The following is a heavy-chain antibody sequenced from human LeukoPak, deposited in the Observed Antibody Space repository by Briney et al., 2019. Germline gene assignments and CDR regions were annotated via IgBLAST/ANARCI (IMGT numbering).Heavy chain of an antibody. CDR3: ARDAPGFDI. Sequence: PGGSLRLSCAASGFIFSSYAMHWVRQAPGKGLEWVAVVSYVGSESFYADSVKGRFTISRDNSKNTLYLQMNSLRAEDTAVYYCARDAPGFDIWGQGTMVTVSS. V-gene: IGHV3-30*03. J-gene: IGHJ3*02. CDR2: VSYVGSES. CDR1: GFIFSSYA.